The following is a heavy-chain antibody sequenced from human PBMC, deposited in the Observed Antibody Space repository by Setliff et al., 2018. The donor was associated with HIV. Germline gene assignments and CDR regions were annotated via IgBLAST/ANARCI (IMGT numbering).Heavy chain of an antibody. CDR3: AKTIGRYFDIFDN. CDR2: IFSSGST. D-gene: IGHD3-9*01. J-gene: IGHJ4*02. Sequence: SETLSLTCTVSGGSISSYCWNWIRQSPGRGLEWIGFIFSSGSTKYNPSLQSRVTMSIDTSKNQFSLKLTSVTAADTAVYYCAKTIGRYFDIFDNWGQGTLVTVSS. CDR1: GGSISSYC. V-gene: IGHV4-4*09.